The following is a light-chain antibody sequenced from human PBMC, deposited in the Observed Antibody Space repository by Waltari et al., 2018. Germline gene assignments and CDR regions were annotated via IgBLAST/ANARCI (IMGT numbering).Light chain of an antibody. Sequence: SYVLTQPPSVSVAPGKTASITCGGNNIESKSVHWYQQKPGQAPILVISYDSDRPSGISARFSASRSANTASLTITGLQPEDEADYYCSAWDSNLNAWVFGGGTKLTVL. V-gene: IGLV3-21*01. CDR1: NIESKS. CDR2: YDS. J-gene: IGLJ3*02. CDR3: SAWDSNLNAWV.